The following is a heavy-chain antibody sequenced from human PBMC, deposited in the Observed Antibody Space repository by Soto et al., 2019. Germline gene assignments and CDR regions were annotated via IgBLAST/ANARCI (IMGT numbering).Heavy chain of an antibody. Sequence: QLQLQESGSGLVKPSQTLSLTCAVSGGSISNGGYSWSWIRQPPGKGLEWIGYIYHSGSTYYNPSLKSRVTLSVDRSKNQCSRKLSSVTAADTAVYYCARGGGWTFDDWGQGTLVTVSS. CDR1: GGSISNGGYS. V-gene: IGHV4-30-2*01. D-gene: IGHD2-15*01. J-gene: IGHJ4*02. CDR2: IYHSGST. CDR3: ARGGGWTFDD.